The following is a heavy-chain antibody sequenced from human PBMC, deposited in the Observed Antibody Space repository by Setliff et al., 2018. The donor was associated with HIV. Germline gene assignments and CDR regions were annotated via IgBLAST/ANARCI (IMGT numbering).Heavy chain of an antibody. V-gene: IGHV4-39*07. Sequence: SETLSLTCTVSGDSISRNSFYWRWIRQPPGKGLEWIGEINRSGSTNYSPSLKSRVTISVDTSKNQFSLKLSAATAADAAVYYCARVRTTVRTDFYYYMDVWGKGTTVTVSS. J-gene: IGHJ6*03. CDR1: GDSISRNSFY. CDR3: ARVRTTVRTDFYYYMDV. D-gene: IGHD4-17*01. CDR2: INRSGST.